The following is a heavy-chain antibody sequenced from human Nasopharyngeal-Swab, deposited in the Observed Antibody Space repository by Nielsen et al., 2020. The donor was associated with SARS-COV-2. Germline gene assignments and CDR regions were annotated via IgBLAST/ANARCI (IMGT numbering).Heavy chain of an antibody. CDR2: IYPDDSSI. V-gene: IGHV5-51*01. D-gene: IGHD2-15*01. CDR3: ARRGDCNGNPCYSDY. CDR1: GYSFTNYW. Sequence: GESLKISCKASGYSFTNYWIGWVRQMPGTGLEWMGLIYPDDSSIRYIPSFQGQVTISVDKSISTTYLQWSNLKASDAATYYCARRGDCNGNPCYSDYWGQGTLVTVYS. J-gene: IGHJ4*02.